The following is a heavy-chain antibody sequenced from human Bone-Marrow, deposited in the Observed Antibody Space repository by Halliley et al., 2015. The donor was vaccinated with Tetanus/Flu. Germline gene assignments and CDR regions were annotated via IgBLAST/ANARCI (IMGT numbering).Heavy chain of an antibody. D-gene: IGHD3-16*01. CDR1: GFKFSNFG. CDR3: ARLRVSGIYGGDAFDV. V-gene: IGHV3-33*01. J-gene: IGHJ3*01. CDR2: INYDGSKK. Sequence: SLRLSCAASGFKFSNFGIHWVRQAPGKGLEWVAVINYDGSKKFYADSVKGRFTISRDTPKNTVTLQMNSLRAEDTAVYFCARLRVSGIYGGDAFDVWGQGTMVTVSS.